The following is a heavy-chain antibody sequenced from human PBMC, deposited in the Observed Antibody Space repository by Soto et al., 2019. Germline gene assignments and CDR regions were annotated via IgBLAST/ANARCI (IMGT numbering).Heavy chain of an antibody. D-gene: IGHD3-9*01. CDR3: ARQGGTGYLTYYYYMDV. CDR1: GGSISSHY. CDR2: IYYSGST. Sequence: QVQLQESGPGLVKPSETLSLTCTVSGGSISSHYWSWIRQPPGKGLEWIGYIYYSGSTNYSPSLQSRVTISVDTSKNQFSLKLSSATAADTAVYYCARQGGTGYLTYYYYMDVWGKGTTVTVSS. J-gene: IGHJ6*03. V-gene: IGHV4-59*08.